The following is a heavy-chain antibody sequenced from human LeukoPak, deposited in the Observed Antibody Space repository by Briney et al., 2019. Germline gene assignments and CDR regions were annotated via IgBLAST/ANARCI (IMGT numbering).Heavy chain of an antibody. J-gene: IGHJ4*02. Sequence: GGSLRLSCAASGFTFSSYAMHWVRQAPGKGLEWVAVISYDGSNKYYADSVKGRFTISRDNSKNTLYLQMNSLRAEDTAVYYCARDDYGDYLGYFDYWGQGTLVTVSS. CDR1: GFTFSSYA. CDR2: ISYDGSNK. CDR3: ARDDYGDYLGYFDY. V-gene: IGHV3-30-3*01. D-gene: IGHD4-17*01.